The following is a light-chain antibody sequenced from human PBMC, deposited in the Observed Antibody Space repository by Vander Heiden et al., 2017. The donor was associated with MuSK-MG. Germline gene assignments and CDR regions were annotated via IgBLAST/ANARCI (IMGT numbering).Light chain of an antibody. CDR1: SLRSYY. CDR3: NSQDSSGNLWV. Sequence: SSELTQDPAVSVALGQTVRITCQGDSLRSYYASWYQQKPGQAPVLVIYGKNNRPSGIPDRFSGSSSGNTASLTITGAQAEDEADCYCNSQDSSGNLWVFGGGTKLTVL. CDR2: GKN. J-gene: IGLJ3*02. V-gene: IGLV3-19*01.